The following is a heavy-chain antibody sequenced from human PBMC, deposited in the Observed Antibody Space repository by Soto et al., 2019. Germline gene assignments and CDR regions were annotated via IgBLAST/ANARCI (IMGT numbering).Heavy chain of an antibody. Sequence: SETLSLTCAVSGYSISSGYYWGWIRQPPGKGLEWIGSIYHSGSTYYNPSLKSRVTISVDTSKNQFSLKLSSVTAADTAVYYCARGPDFWSGYFGWFDPWGQGTLVTVS. CDR2: IYHSGST. V-gene: IGHV4-38-2*01. D-gene: IGHD3-3*01. J-gene: IGHJ5*02. CDR3: ARGPDFWSGYFGWFDP. CDR1: GYSISSGYY.